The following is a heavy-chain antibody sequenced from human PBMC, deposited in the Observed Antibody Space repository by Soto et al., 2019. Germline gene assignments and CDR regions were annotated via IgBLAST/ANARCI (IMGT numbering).Heavy chain of an antibody. V-gene: IGHV1-18*01. D-gene: IGHD6-19*01. CDR1: GYTFTSYG. CDR3: AREEEYSSGWYYFDY. Sequence: GASVKVCCKASGYTFTSYGISWVRHATGQGLEWMGWISAYNGNTNYAQKLQGRVTMTTDTSTSTAYMELRSLRSDDTAVYYCAREEEYSSGWYYFDYWGQGTLVTVSS. CDR2: ISAYNGNT. J-gene: IGHJ4*02.